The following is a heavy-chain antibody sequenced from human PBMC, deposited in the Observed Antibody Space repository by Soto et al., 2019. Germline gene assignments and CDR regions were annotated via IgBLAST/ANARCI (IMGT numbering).Heavy chain of an antibody. CDR3: ARGLPRRTLAAPRMFGGVSGGWFDP. J-gene: IGHJ5*02. D-gene: IGHD3-10*02. CDR2: INHSGSA. V-gene: IGHV4-34*01. Sequence: SETLSLTCAVYGGSFSSYHWTWIRQPPGKGLEWIGEINHSGSANYNPSLKSRVTMSGDTSKNQFSLKLASVIAADTAVYYCARGLPRRTLAAPRMFGGVSGGWFDPWGQGTLVTVSS. CDR1: GGSFSSYH.